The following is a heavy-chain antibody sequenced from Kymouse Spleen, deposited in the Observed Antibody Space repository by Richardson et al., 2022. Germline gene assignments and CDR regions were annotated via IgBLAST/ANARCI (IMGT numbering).Heavy chain of an antibody. D-gene: IGHD3-10*01. Sequence: EVQLVESGGGLVQPGGSLRLSCAASGFTFSSYAMSWVRQAPGKGLEWVSAISGSGGSTYYADSVKGRFTISRDNSKNTLYLQMNSLRAEDTAVYYCAKDRGFGELFPNWFDPWGQGTLVTVSS. V-gene: IGHV3-23*04. J-gene: IGHJ5*02. CDR1: GFTFSSYA. CDR3: AKDRGFGELFPNWFDP. CDR2: ISGSGGST.